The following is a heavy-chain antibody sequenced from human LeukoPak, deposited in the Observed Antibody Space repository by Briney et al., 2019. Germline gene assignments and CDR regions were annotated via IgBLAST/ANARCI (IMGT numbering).Heavy chain of an antibody. Sequence: GRSLRLSCAASGFTFTSYTMHWVRQAPGQGLEWVAATSYDGGNRYYADYVKGRFTISRNNSNNTLFLQMKSLRLEDTAVYFCARKSLWFKYYDYWGQGIWVTVSS. CDR2: TSYDGGNR. CDR1: GFTFTSYT. D-gene: IGHD2-21*01. CDR3: ARKSLWFKYYDY. J-gene: IGHJ4*02. V-gene: IGHV3-30*01.